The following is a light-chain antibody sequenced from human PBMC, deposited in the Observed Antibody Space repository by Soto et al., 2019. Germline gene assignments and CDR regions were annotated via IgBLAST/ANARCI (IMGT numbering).Light chain of an antibody. CDR3: QQLNTYPLT. Sequence: DIQLTQSPSFLSASVGDRVTITCRASQGISSYLAWYQQKPEKAPKVLIYAASTLQSGVPSRFSGSGSGTEFTLTISSLQPEDFATSYCQQLNTYPLTFGGGTKVEIK. CDR2: AAS. CDR1: QGISSY. V-gene: IGKV1-9*01. J-gene: IGKJ4*01.